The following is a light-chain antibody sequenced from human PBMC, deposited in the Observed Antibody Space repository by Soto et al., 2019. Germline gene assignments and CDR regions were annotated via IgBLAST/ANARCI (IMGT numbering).Light chain of an antibody. Sequence: EIVLTQSPGTLSLSPGERATLSCRASQSVSSSYLAWYQQKPGQAPRPLIYGASSRAIGIPDRFSGSGSGTDFTLTISSLEPEDFAVYYCQQRSNWPPAFGQGTKLEIK. V-gene: IGKV3D-20*02. CDR1: QSVSSSY. J-gene: IGKJ2*01. CDR2: GAS. CDR3: QQRSNWPPA.